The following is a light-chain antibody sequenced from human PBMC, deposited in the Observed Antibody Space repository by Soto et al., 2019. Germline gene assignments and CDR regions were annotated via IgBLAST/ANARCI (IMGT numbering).Light chain of an antibody. Sequence: EIVMTQSPATLSVSPGERATLSCRASQSVNSNLAWYQQKPGQAPTLLISDASTRATGIPARFSGSGCGTEFTLTISSLQSEDFAVYYCQQFDNRPPVSFGQGTRLEIK. CDR3: QQFDNRPPVS. CDR2: DAS. CDR1: QSVNSN. J-gene: IGKJ5*01. V-gene: IGKV3-15*01.